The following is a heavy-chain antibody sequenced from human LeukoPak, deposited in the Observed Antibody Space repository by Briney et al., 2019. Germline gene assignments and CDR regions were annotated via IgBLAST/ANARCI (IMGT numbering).Heavy chain of an antibody. CDR1: GATFNSYN. CDR2: IIPILVTA. CDR3: ATPYCSSSSRYHAFDM. J-gene: IGHJ3*02. V-gene: IGHV1-69*13. D-gene: IGHD2-2*01. Sequence: ASVKVSCKVSGATFNSYNINWVRQAPGQRPEWMGAIIPILVTANYAEDFQGRVTISADESTTTAYMELSSLTSEDTGIYYCATPYCSSSSRYHAFDMWGQGTTVTVSS.